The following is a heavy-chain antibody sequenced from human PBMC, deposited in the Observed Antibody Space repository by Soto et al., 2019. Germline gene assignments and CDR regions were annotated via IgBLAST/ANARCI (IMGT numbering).Heavy chain of an antibody. V-gene: IGHV3-21*01. CDR3: ARDRTDEYSGSWYLMYYYYYGMDV. J-gene: IGHJ6*02. D-gene: IGHD6-13*01. Sequence: GSLRLSCAASGFTFSSYSMNWVRQAPGKGLEWVSSISSSSSYIYYADSVKGRFTISRDNAKNSLYLQMNSLRAEDTAVYYCARDRTDEYSGSWYLMYYYYYGMDVWGQGTTVTVSS. CDR2: ISSSSSYI. CDR1: GFTFSSYS.